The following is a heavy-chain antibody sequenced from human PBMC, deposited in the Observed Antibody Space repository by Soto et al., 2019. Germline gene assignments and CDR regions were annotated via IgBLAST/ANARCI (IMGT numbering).Heavy chain of an antibody. CDR1: GFTFSSYG. CDR3: ARTRGPSYYYYGMDV. V-gene: IGHV3-33*01. CDR2: IWYDGSNK. J-gene: IGHJ6*02. Sequence: GGSLRLSCAASGFTFSSYGMHWVRQAPGKGLEWVAVIWYDGSNKYYAASVKGRFTISRDNSKNTLYLQMNSLRAEDTAVYYCARTRGPSYYYYGMDVWGQGTTVTVSS.